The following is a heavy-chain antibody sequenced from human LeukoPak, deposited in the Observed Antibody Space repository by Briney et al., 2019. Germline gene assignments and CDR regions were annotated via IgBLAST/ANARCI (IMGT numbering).Heavy chain of an antibody. CDR3: AREYSGSYSLDY. CDR2: INPSGGST. D-gene: IGHD1-26*01. J-gene: IGHJ4*02. CDR1: GYTFTSYY. Sequence: EASVKVSCKASGYTFTSYYMHWVRQAPGQGLEWMGIINPSGGSTSYEQKFQGRVTMTRDTSTSTVNMELTSLRSEDTAVYYCAREYSGSYSLDYWGQGTLVTVSS. V-gene: IGHV1-46*01.